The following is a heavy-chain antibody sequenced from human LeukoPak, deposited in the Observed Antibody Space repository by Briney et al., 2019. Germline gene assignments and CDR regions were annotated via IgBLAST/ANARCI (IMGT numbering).Heavy chain of an antibody. J-gene: IGHJ4*02. CDR3: VRGNNGFDY. CDR2: VDTTGNNT. CDR1: GFTFSNFW. Sequence: GGSLRLSCAASGFTFSNFWIHWVRQAPGERLVWVSRVDTTGNNTIYADSVKGRFTVSRDNAKHTVYLQMNSLRAEDTAVYYCVRGNNGFDYWGQGALVTVSS. V-gene: IGHV3-74*01. D-gene: IGHD1/OR15-1a*01.